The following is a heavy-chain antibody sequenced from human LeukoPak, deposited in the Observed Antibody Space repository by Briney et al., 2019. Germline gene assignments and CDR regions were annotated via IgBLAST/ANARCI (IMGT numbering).Heavy chain of an antibody. V-gene: IGHV4-38-2*02. CDR1: GYSISSGYY. D-gene: IGHD2-2*02. CDR3: AALVVPAAIGY. CDR2: IYCSGST. J-gene: IGHJ4*02. Sequence: PSETLSLTCTVSGYSISSGYYWGWIRQPPGKGLEWIGSIYCSGSTYYNPSLKSRVTISVDTSKNQFSLKLSSVTAADTAVYYCAALVVPAAIGYWGQGTLVTVSS.